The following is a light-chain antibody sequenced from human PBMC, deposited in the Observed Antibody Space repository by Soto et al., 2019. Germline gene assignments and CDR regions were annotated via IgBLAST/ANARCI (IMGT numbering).Light chain of an antibody. CDR3: CSYACSYTRVV. Sequence: QSALTQPRSVSGSPGQSVTISCTGTSSDVGGYNYVSWYQQQPGKAPKLMSYDVSKRPSGVPDRFSGSKSGNTASLTISGLQAEDEADYYCCSYACSYTRVVFVGGTKLTVL. CDR2: DVS. CDR1: SSDVGGYNY. J-gene: IGLJ2*01. V-gene: IGLV2-11*01.